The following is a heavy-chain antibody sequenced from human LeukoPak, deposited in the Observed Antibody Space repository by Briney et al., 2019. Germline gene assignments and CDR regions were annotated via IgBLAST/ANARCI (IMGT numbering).Heavy chain of an antibody. D-gene: IGHD4-11*01. J-gene: IGHJ4*02. CDR1: GYSISSGYY. CDR3: ARNPRDYSNYVFDY. Sequence: PSETLSLTCTVSGYSISSGYYWGWIRPPPGKGLEWIGSIYHSGSTYYNPSLKSRVTISVDTSKNQFSLKLSSVTAADTAVYYCARNPRDYSNYVFDYWGQGTLVTVSS. V-gene: IGHV4-38-2*02. CDR2: IYHSGST.